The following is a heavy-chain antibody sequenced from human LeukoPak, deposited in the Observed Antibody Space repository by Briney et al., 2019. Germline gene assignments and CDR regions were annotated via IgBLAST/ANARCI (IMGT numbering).Heavy chain of an antibody. J-gene: IGHJ4*02. CDR3: ARGRGYYGSGSQD. D-gene: IGHD3-10*01. V-gene: IGHV4-30-4*08. CDR1: GGSISSGDYY. Sequence: SETLSLTCTVSGGSISSGDYYWSWIRQPPGKGLEWIGYIYYSGSTYYNPSLKSRVTISVDTSKNQFSLKLSSVTAADTAVYYCARGRGYYGSGSQDWGQGTLVTVPS. CDR2: IYYSGST.